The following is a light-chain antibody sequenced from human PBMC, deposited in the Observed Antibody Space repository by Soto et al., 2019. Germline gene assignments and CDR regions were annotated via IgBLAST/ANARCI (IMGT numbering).Light chain of an antibody. CDR1: TRDIAGYNY. Sequence: SVLTQPASVSGSLGQSITISCTGTTRDIAGYNYISWYQQLLGKAPKLMIYQVTIRPSGISNRFSGSKSGNTASLTISGLQAEDEADYYCTSFSSSTSLYVFGTGTKVTVL. J-gene: IGLJ1*01. CDR3: TSFSSSTSLYV. CDR2: QVT. V-gene: IGLV2-14*01.